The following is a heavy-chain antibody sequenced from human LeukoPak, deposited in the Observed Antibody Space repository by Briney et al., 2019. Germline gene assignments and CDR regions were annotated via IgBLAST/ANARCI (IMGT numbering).Heavy chain of an antibody. V-gene: IGHV1-2*06. D-gene: IGHD1-26*01. CDR1: GYTFTGYY. CDR3: ARAWRISGSYSGFAY. J-gene: IGHJ4*02. Sequence: ASVKVSCKASGYTFTGYYMHWVRQATGQGLEWMGRINPNSGGTNYAQKFQGRVTITRDTSISTAYMELSRLRSDDTAVYYCARAWRISGSYSGFAYWGQGTLVTVSS. CDR2: INPNSGGT.